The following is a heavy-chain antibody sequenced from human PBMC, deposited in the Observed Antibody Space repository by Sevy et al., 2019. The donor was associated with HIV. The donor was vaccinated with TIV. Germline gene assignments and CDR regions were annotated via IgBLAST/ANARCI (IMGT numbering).Heavy chain of an antibody. Sequence: GGSLRLSCATSGFFFNTYNMNWVRQAPGKGLEWVSSISSSSSYIYYADSVKGRFTISRDNAKNSLYLQMNSLRAEDTAVYYCARVSDTAMAPEYFQHWGQGTLVTVSS. V-gene: IGHV3-21*01. CDR3: ARVSDTAMAPEYFQH. CDR2: ISSSSSYI. D-gene: IGHD5-18*01. CDR1: GFFFNTYN. J-gene: IGHJ1*01.